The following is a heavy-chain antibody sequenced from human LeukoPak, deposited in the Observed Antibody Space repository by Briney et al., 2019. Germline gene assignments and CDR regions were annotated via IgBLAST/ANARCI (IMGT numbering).Heavy chain of an antibody. CDR1: GGSISSSSFH. CDR2: IYYSGST. V-gene: IGHV4-39*01. CDR3: ARRYGSGSYYNPTLYYFDY. Sequence: SGTLSLTCTVSGGSISSSSFHWGWIRQPPGKGLEWIGSIYYSGSTYYNPSLRSRVTISVDTSKNQFSLKLNSVTAADTAVYYCARRYGSGSYYNPTLYYFDYWGQGALVTVSS. D-gene: IGHD3-10*01. J-gene: IGHJ4*02.